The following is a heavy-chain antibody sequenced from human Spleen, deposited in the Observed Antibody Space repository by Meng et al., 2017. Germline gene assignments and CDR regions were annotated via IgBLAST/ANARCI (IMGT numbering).Heavy chain of an antibody. V-gene: IGHV3-74*01. CDR2: IDFEGSST. CDR1: GLTFSSYG. Sequence: EVQRVEAGGGCVQPGGSLSLSCAAAGLTFSSYGMYWVRQAPGKGLVWVSRIDFEGSSTSYADSVKGRFTISRDNARNTVFLQMNSLRAEDTAVYYCTTDWEVGATSDFGYWGQGTLVTVSS. CDR3: TTDWEVGATSDFGY. D-gene: IGHD1-26*01. J-gene: IGHJ4*02.